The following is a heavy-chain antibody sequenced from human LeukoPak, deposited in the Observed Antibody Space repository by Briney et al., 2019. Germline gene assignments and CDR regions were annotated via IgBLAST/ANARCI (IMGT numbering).Heavy chain of an antibody. CDR3: ARVPRAINYYMDV. V-gene: IGHV1-2*02. Sequence: GASVKVSCKASGYTFTGYYMHWVRQAPGQGLEWMGWINPNSGGTNYAQKFQGRVTMTRDTSISTAYMELRSLRSDDTAVYYCARVPRAINYYMDVWGKGTTVTISS. D-gene: IGHD3-9*01. CDR1: GYTFTGYY. J-gene: IGHJ6*03. CDR2: INPNSGGT.